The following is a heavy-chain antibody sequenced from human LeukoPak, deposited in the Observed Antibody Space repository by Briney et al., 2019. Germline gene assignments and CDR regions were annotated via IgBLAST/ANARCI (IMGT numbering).Heavy chain of an antibody. CDR1: GGSVSSGSYY. D-gene: IGHD3-10*01. V-gene: IGHV4-61*01. CDR3: ARGVFGRFDP. J-gene: IGHJ5*02. CDR2: INQSGST. Sequence: SETLSLTCTVSGGSVSSGSYYWNWIRQPPGKGLEWIGEINQSGSTNYNPSLKSRVTMSVDTSKNQFSLNLNSVTAADTAAYYCARGVFGRFDPWGQGTLVTVSS.